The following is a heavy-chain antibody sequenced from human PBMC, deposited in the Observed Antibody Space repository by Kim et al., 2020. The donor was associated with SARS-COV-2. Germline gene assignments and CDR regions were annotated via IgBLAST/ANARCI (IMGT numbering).Heavy chain of an antibody. V-gene: IGHV3-15*01. CDR3: TTDSTLRYFDWLLQYGMDV. J-gene: IGHJ6*02. D-gene: IGHD3-9*01. CDR2: IKSKTDGGTT. CDR1: GFTFSNAW. Sequence: GGSLRLSCAASGFTFSNAWMSWVRQAPGKGLEWVGRIKSKTDGGTTDYAAPVKGRFTISRDDSKNTLYLQMNSLKTEDTAVYYCTTDSTLRYFDWLLQYGMDVWGQGTTVTVSS.